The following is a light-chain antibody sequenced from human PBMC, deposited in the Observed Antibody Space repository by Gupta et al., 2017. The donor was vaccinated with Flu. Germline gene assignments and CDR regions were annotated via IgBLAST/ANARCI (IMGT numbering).Light chain of an antibody. CDR3: QMYGGSSIT. CDR2: DTS. V-gene: IGKV3-20*01. J-gene: IGKJ5*01. CDR1: QSVNNRH. Sequence: IVLTQSPGTLSLSPGERVTLSCRASQSVNNRHSAWVQQKTGQAPRLLIYDTSTRATGIPVTFSGGGSGTDFTRTIHRLDPEDFAVYYCQMYGGSSITFGQGTRLEIK.